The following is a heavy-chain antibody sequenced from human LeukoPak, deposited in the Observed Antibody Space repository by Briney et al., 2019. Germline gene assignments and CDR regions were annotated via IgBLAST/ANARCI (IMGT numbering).Heavy chain of an antibody. V-gene: IGHV3-48*04. CDR2: ISSSSSTI. J-gene: IGHJ4*02. D-gene: IGHD6-13*01. Sequence: GGSLRLSCAASGFTFSSYSMNWVRQAPGKGLEWVSYISSSSSTIYYADSVKGRFTISRDNAKNSLYLQMNSLRAEDTAVYYCAASRAAAESSLDYWGQGTLVTVSS. CDR3: AASRAAAESSLDY. CDR1: GFTFSSYS.